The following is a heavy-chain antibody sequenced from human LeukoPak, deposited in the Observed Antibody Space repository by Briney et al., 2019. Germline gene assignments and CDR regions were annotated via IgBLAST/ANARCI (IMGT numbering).Heavy chain of an antibody. CDR2: ISGSGGST. D-gene: IGHD3-10*01. Sequence: GGSLRLSCAASGFTFSSYAMSWVRQAPGKGLEWVSVISGSGGSTYYADSVKGRFTISRDNSNNTLFLQMNSLRVEDTAVYYCAKWGAQSGSYRVVDCWGRGTLVTVSS. J-gene: IGHJ4*02. V-gene: IGHV3-23*01. CDR1: GFTFSSYA. CDR3: AKWGAQSGSYRVVDC.